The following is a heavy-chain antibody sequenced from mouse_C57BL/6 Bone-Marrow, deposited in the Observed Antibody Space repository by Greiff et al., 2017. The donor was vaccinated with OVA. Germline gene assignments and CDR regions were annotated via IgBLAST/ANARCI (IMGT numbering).Heavy chain of an antibody. CDR2: IYPRSGNT. CDR1: GYTFTSYG. Sequence: QVQLQQSGAELARPGASVKLSCKASGYTFTSYGISWVKQRTGQGLEWIGEIYPRSGNTYYNEKFKGKATLTADKSSSTAYMELRGLTSEDSAVYFCARRRYGNPYYFDYWGQGTTLTVSS. V-gene: IGHV1-81*01. CDR3: ARRRYGNPYYFDY. J-gene: IGHJ2*01. D-gene: IGHD2-10*02.